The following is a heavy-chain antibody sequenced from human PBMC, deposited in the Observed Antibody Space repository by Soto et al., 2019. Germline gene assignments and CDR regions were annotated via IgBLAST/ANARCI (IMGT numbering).Heavy chain of an antibody. V-gene: IGHV2-5*01. CDR1: GFSLSTSGLG. D-gene: IGHD6-19*01. CDR3: AHRPSGWYLFDY. CDR2: IYWNDDK. J-gene: IGHJ4*02. Sequence: SGPTLVNPTQTLTLTCTFSGFSLSTSGLGVGWIRQPPGKALEWLALIYWNDDKRYSPSLKARLTITKDTSKNQVVLTMTNMDPVDTATYYCAHRPSGWYLFDYWGQGTLVTVSS.